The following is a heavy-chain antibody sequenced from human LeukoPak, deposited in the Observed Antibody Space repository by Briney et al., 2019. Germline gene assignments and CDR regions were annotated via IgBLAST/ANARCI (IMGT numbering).Heavy chain of an antibody. J-gene: IGHJ4*02. CDR1: GFTFSDEY. D-gene: IGHD4-23*01. CDR2: VSNSGSTI. V-gene: IGHV3-11*01. CDR3: TTRDYSGNSEGY. Sequence: GGSLRLSCAASGFTFSDEYMSWIRQAPGKGLEWISCVSNSGSTIYYADSVKGRFTISRDNVKNSLYLQMNSLRVEDTAVYYCTTRDYSGNSEGYWGQGTLVTVSS.